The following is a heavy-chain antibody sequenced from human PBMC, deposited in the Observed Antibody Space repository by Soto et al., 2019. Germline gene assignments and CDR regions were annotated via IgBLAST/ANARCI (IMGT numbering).Heavy chain of an antibody. V-gene: IGHV3-30*03. Sequence: GGSLRLSCAASGFTFSSYGMHWVRQAPGKGLEWVAVISYDGSNKYYADSVKGRFTISRDNSKNTLYLQMNSLRAEDTAVYYCARDRSTEDKTYYYGMDVWGQGTTVTVSS. CDR2: ISYDGSNK. D-gene: IGHD4-4*01. CDR1: GFTFSSYG. CDR3: ARDRSTEDKTYYYGMDV. J-gene: IGHJ6*02.